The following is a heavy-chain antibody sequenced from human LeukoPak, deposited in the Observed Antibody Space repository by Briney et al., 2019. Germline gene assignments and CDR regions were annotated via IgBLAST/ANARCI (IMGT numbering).Heavy chain of an antibody. Sequence: ASDTLSLICTVCGNSISRFFWRWIRQPPGEGLEWIGSMHYSGDSKYKPSLRSRVSLSIDTSKQQFSLRLSSVTAADTAVYYCARDLELERNRWNYFESWGQGALVTVSS. J-gene: IGHJ4*02. V-gene: IGHV4-59*13. CDR2: MHYSGDS. D-gene: IGHD1-1*01. CDR1: GNSISRFF. CDR3: ARDLELERNRWNYFES.